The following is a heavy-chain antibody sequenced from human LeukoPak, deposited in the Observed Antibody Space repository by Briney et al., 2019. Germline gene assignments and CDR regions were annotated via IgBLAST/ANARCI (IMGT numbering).Heavy chain of an antibody. Sequence: ASVKVSCKASGYTFTNYGLGWVRQAPGQGLEWMGWISAHNGNTNYAQNFQDRVTMTTDTSTTTTYMELRSLRSDDTAVYYCAREIITMVRGVTLNWFDPWGQGTLVTVSS. J-gene: IGHJ5*02. CDR3: AREIITMVRGVTLNWFDP. V-gene: IGHV1-18*04. D-gene: IGHD3-10*01. CDR2: ISAHNGNT. CDR1: GYTFTNYG.